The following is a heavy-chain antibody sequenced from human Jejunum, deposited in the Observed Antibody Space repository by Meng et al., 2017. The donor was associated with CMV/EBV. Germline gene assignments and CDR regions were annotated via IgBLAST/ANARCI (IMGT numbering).Heavy chain of an antibody. D-gene: IGHD3-16*02. CDR3: AHNSHHPWGTYRDYYFDY. J-gene: IGHJ4*02. CDR2: IYWNDDK. V-gene: IGHV2-5*01. CDR1: TSGVG. Sequence: TSGVGVAWIRQPPGKALEWLALIYWNDDKRYISPLKSRLTVTKDTSKNQVVLTMTNMDPVDTATYYCAHNSHHPWGTYRDYYFDYWGQGTLVTVSS.